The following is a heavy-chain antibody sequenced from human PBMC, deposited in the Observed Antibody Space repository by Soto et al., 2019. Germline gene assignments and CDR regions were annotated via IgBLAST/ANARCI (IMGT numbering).Heavy chain of an antibody. J-gene: IGHJ4*02. D-gene: IGHD3-10*01. V-gene: IGHV4-39*01. CDR1: GGSISSSSYY. CDR2: IYYSGST. Sequence: SETLSLTCTVSGGSISSSSYYWGWIRQPPGKGLEWIGSIYYSGSTYYNPSLKSRVTISVDTSKNQFSLKLSSVTAADTAVYYCARHSYSGELTPYYFDYWGQGTLVTVSS. CDR3: ARHSYSGELTPYYFDY.